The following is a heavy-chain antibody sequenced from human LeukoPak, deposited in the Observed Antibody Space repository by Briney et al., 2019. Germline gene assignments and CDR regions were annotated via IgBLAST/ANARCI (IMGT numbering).Heavy chain of an antibody. V-gene: IGHV1-2*02. J-gene: IGHJ5*02. Sequence: ASVKVSCKASGYTFTGYYMHWVRQAPGQGLEWMGWINPNSGGTNYAQKFQGRVTMTRDTSISTAYMELNSLRAEDTAVYYCAKGAMVRGVIMGNNWFDPWGQGTLVTVSS. D-gene: IGHD3-10*01. CDR1: GYTFTGYY. CDR2: INPNSGGT. CDR3: AKGAMVRGVIMGNNWFDP.